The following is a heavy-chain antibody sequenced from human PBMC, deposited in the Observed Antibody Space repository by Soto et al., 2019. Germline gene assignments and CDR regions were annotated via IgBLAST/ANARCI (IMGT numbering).Heavy chain of an antibody. Sequence: QVQLQESGPGLVKPSETLSITCTVSGGSISSYYWSWIRQPPGKGLEWIGYIYDSGSTSYNPSLKSRVTISVDTSKNQFSLKLSSVTAADTAVYYCARRYGGNLDYWGQGTLVTVSS. D-gene: IGHD1-26*01. CDR2: IYDSGST. V-gene: IGHV4-59*08. CDR3: ARRYGGNLDY. CDR1: GGSISSYY. J-gene: IGHJ4*02.